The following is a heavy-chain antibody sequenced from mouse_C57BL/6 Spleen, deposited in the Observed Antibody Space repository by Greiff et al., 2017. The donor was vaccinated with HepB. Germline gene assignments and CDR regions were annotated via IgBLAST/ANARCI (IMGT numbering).Heavy chain of an antibody. CDR3: ARWGGLLPGFDY. J-gene: IGHJ2*01. Sequence: QVQLQQSGTELVKPGASVKLSCKASGYTFTSYWMHWVKQRPGQGLEWIGNINPSNGGTNYNEKFKSKATLTVDKSSSTAYMQLSSLTSEDSAVYYCARWGGLLPGFDYWGQGTTLTVSS. CDR1: GYTFTSYW. D-gene: IGHD2-3*01. CDR2: INPSNGGT. V-gene: IGHV1-53*01.